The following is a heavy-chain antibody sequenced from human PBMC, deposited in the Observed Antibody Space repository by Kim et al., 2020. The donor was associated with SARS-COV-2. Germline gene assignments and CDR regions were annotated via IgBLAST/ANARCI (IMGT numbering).Heavy chain of an antibody. CDR2: ISGSGDTT. D-gene: IGHD2-21*02. CDR1: GFTFINYA. V-gene: IGHV3-23*01. CDR3: AKSYSGDSKRHAFDI. J-gene: IGHJ3*02. Sequence: GGSLRLSCAASGFTFINYAMTWVRRAPGKGLEWVSGISGSGDTTYYVDSVKGRFTISRDNSESTLYLQMNSLRVEDTAQYYCAKSYSGDSKRHAFDIWGQGTMVTVSS.